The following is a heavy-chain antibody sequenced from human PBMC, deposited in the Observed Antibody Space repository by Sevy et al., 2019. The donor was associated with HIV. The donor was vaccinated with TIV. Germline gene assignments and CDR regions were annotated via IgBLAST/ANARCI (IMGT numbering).Heavy chain of an antibody. CDR3: AKDPLITFGGVIVRYNWFDP. CDR1: GFTFSTYG. Sequence: GGSLRLSCAASGFTFSTYGMHWVRQAPGKGLEWVAVIWFDGSNTYYADSVKGRFTISRDIAKNTLHLQMNSLRAEDTAVYYCAKDPLITFGGVIVRYNWFDPWGQGTLVTVSS. D-gene: IGHD3-16*02. CDR2: IWFDGSNT. J-gene: IGHJ5*02. V-gene: IGHV3-33*06.